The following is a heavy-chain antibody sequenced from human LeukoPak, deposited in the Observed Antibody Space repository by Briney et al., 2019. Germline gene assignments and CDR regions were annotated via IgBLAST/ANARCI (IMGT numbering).Heavy chain of an antibody. J-gene: IGHJ4*02. D-gene: IGHD5-18*01. CDR3: ESARYSYGTYFDY. Sequence: SETLSLTCTVYGGSFSGYYWSWIRQPPGKGLEWIGEINHSGGTNYNPSLKSRVTISVDTSKNQFSLKLSSVTAADTAVYYCESARYSYGTYFDYWGQGTLVTVSS. CDR1: GGSFSGYY. V-gene: IGHV4-34*01. CDR2: INHSGGT.